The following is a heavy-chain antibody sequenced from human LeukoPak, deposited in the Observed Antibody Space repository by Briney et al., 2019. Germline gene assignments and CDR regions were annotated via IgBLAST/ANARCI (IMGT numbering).Heavy chain of an antibody. CDR1: GYTFTSYY. CDR2: INPTGGST. V-gene: IGHV1-46*01. J-gene: IGHJ3*02. CDR3: ERDNSFIVGSSTMIVGTDAFDI. Sequence: VASVKVSCKASGYTFTSYYMHWVRQAPGEGLEWMGIINPTGGSTSYAQKFQGRVTMTRDTSTSTVYMELRSLRSEDTAVYYCERDNSFIVGSSTMIVGTDAFDIWGQGTMVTVSS. D-gene: IGHD3-22*01.